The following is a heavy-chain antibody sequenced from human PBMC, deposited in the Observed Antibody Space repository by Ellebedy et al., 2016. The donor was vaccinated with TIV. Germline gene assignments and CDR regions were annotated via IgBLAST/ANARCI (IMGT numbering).Heavy chain of an antibody. D-gene: IGHD2-8*01. CDR2: IKSKTDGGTT. CDR1: GFTFSNAW. CDR3: TTLSSDCTNGVCYSSHAPEYYYYYMDV. Sequence: GGSLRLSXAASGFTFSNAWMSWVRQAPGKGLEWVGRIKSKTDGGTTDYAAPVKGRFTISRDDSKNTLYLQMNSLKTEDTAVYYCTTLSSDCTNGVCYSSHAPEYYYYYMDVWGKGTTVTVSS. J-gene: IGHJ6*03. V-gene: IGHV3-15*01.